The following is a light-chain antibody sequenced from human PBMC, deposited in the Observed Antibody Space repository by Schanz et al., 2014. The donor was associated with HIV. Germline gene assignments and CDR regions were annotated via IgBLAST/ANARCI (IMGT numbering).Light chain of an antibody. CDR2: DNI. J-gene: IGLJ2*01. CDR1: GS. Sequence: QSVLTQPPSVSGAPGQRVTISCTGSGSIHWYQQLPGTAPKLLIYDNINRPSGVPDRFSGSKSGTSASLAITGLQAEDEADYYCQSYDSSLSGVVFGGGTKLTVL. CDR3: QSYDSSLSGVV. V-gene: IGLV1-40*01.